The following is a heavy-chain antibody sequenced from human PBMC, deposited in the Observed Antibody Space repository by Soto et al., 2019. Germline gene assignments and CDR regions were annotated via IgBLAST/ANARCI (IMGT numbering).Heavy chain of an antibody. CDR3: AGHDCSSNRCYRAFDI. Sequence: QVQLQESGPGLVKPSQTLSLTCTVSGGSISSGGYYWSWIRQHPGKGLAWIGYIYSSGSTYYNPSLQSRVTISVDTSKNQVSLKLSSVTAADTAVYYCAGHDCSSNRCYRAFDIWGQGTMVTVSS. J-gene: IGHJ3*02. D-gene: IGHD2-2*01. V-gene: IGHV4-31*03. CDR1: GGSISSGGYY. CDR2: IYSSGST.